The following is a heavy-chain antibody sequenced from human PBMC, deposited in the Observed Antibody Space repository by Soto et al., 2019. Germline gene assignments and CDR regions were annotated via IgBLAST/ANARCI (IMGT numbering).Heavy chain of an antibody. D-gene: IGHD1-26*01. CDR1: GFTFTNYF. CDR2: ICPIDGSA. CDR3: ARGDGRGSRGFYYYYGMDV. V-gene: IGHV1-46*01. Sequence: QVQLVQSGAEVKKPGASVKVSCKASGFTFTNYFFAWVRQAPRQGLGWMGIICPIDGSANYEETLQGRVTMTSDMSTSTVYMEVISLRPEDTAVYYCARGDGRGSRGFYYYYGMDVWGHGTTVIVSS. J-gene: IGHJ6*02.